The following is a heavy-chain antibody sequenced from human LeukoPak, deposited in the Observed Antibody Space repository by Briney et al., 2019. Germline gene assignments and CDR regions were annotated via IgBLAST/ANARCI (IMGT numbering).Heavy chain of an antibody. CDR2: INHSGST. V-gene: IGHV4-34*01. J-gene: IGHJ4*02. CDR1: RFTFSNYW. CDR3: ARAQY. Sequence: GSLRLSCVASRFTFSNYWMSWVRQAPGKGLEWIGEINHSGSTNYNPSLKSRVTISVDTSKNQFSLKLSSVTAADTAVYYCARAQYWGQGTLVTVSS.